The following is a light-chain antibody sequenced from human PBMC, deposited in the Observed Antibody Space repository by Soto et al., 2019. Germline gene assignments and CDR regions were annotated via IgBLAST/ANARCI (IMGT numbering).Light chain of an antibody. V-gene: IGKV1-9*01. CDR3: LQINSYPYT. Sequence: IQLTQSPSSLPASVGDRVTITCRASQGITTYLAWYQQKPGKAPKLLIYAASALQSGVPSRFSGSGSGTDFPLTISSLQPEDFATYYCLQINSYPYTFWQGTKLEIK. CDR1: QGITTY. J-gene: IGKJ2*01. CDR2: AAS.